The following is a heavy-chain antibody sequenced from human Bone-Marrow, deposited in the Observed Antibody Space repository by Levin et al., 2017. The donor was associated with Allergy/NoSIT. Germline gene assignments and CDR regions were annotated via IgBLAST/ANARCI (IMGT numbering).Heavy chain of an antibody. CDR2: INGDGSSS. J-gene: IGHJ4*02. CDR3: ARVGATAFY. Sequence: GGSLRLSCVGSGFSFSLYWMHWVRQVPGKGLVWVSRINGDGSSSNYADSVKGRFTISRDNAKNTVYLQMNSLRPDDTAVYYCARVGATAFYWGQGTLVTVSS. CDR1: GFSFSLYW. V-gene: IGHV3-74*01. D-gene: IGHD1-26*01.